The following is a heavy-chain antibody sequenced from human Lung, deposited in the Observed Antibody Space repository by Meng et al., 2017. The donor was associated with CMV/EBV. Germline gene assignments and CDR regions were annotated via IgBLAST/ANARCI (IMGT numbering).Heavy chain of an antibody. J-gene: IGHJ6*02. CDR3: VKDFPGDCYPLCYYFSHGMDV. CDR1: GFNFKIYG. Sequence: GGSXRLXCTTSGFNFKIYGMHWVRQLPGEGLEWVAFIRYDEKTKYYADSVKGRFTIFRDNSRSTLYLQMNSLRVEDTAIYYCVKDFPGDCYPLCYYFSHGMDVWXQGTXVTVSS. CDR2: IRYDEKTK. D-gene: IGHD2-21*01. V-gene: IGHV3-30*02.